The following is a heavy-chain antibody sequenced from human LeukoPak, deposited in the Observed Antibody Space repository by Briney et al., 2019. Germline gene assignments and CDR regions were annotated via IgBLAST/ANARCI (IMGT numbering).Heavy chain of an antibody. CDR1: GGTFSSYA. CDR2: IIPIFGTA. J-gene: IGHJ4*02. CDR3: AREVVGAHVYFDY. D-gene: IGHD1-26*01. V-gene: IGHV1-69*05. Sequence: GASVKVSCKASGGTFSSYAISWVRQAPGQGLEWMGGIIPIFGTANYAQKFQGRVTITTDESASTAYMELSSLRSEDTAVYYCAREVVGAHVYFDYWGQGTLVTVSS.